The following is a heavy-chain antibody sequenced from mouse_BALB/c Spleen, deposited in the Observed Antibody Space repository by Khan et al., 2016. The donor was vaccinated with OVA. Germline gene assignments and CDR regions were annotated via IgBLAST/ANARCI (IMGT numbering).Heavy chain of an antibody. CDR2: ISSDGDYT. D-gene: IGHD4-1*01. CDR1: GFTFSPYS. J-gene: IGHJ3*01. V-gene: IGHV5-6*01. CDR3: ATHLTGSVAY. Sequence: EVELVESGGDLVKSGGSLKLSCAASGFTFSPYSMSWVRQTPDKRLEWVATISSDGDYTYYPDSVKGRFNLSSDNAKNTLYLQMRSLKSEYTAIDYCATHLTGSVAYWGQGTLVTVSA.